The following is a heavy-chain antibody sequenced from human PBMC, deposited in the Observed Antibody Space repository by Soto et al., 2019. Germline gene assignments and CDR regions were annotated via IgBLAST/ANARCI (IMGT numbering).Heavy chain of an antibody. CDR1: GGSISSNY. V-gene: IGHV4-59*08. D-gene: IGHD3-3*01. J-gene: IGHJ6*03. CDR2: IYYSGST. CDR3: ARAYYDFWSGYNNGYYYYMDV. Sequence: SETLSLSCSVSGGSISSNYWSWIRQPPGKGLEWIGYIYYSGSTNYNPSLKSRVTISVDTSKNQFSLKLSSVTAADTAVYYCARAYYDFWSGYNNGYYYYMDVWGKGTTVTVSS.